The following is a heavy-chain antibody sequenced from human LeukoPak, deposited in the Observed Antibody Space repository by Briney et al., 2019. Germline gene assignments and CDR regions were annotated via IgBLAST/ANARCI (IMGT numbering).Heavy chain of an antibody. CDR2: ISSNGGST. V-gene: IGHV3-64*01. CDR1: GFTFSSYA. Sequence: GGSLRLSCAASGFTFSSYAMHWVRQAPGKGPEYVSAISSNGGSTYYANSVKGRFTISRDNSKNTLYLQMGSLRAEDMAVYYCAKGTSGYYYYYMDVWGKGTTVTVSS. J-gene: IGHJ6*03. CDR3: AKGTSGYYYYYMDV. D-gene: IGHD1-26*01.